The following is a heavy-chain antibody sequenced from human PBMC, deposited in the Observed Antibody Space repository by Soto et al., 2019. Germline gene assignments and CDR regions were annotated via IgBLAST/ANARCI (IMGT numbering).Heavy chain of an antibody. CDR1: GGSISSGGYY. CDR3: ARVVDPDIVVVPAAEYYYGMDV. V-gene: IGHV4-31*03. CDR2: IYYSGST. J-gene: IGHJ6*02. Sequence: QVQLQESGPGLVKPSQTLSLTGTVSGGSISSGGYYWSWIRQHPGKGLEWIGYIYYSGSTYYNPSLKSRVTISVDTSKNQFSLKLSSVTAADTAVYYCARVVDPDIVVVPAAEYYYGMDVWGQGTTVTVSS. D-gene: IGHD2-2*01.